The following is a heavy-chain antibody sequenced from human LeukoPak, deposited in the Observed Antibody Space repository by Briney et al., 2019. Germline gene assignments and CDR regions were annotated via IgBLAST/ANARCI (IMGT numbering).Heavy chain of an antibody. Sequence: PSETLSLTCAVYGGSFSGYYWSWVRQPPGKGLEFIGHVHYSGTTNYNPSLRSRVTISIDTSKKHFFLKLKSVTAADTAVYYCATGYGDFRVEGRYFYSWGQGTLATVSS. D-gene: IGHD4-17*01. J-gene: IGHJ4*02. CDR3: ATGYGDFRVEGRYFYS. CDR1: GGSFSGYY. V-gene: IGHV4-59*01. CDR2: VHYSGTT.